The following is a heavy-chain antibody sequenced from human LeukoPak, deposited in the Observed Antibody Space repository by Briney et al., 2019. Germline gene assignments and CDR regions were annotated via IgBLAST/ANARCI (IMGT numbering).Heavy chain of an antibody. V-gene: IGHV3-7*04. CDR2: IKQDGSEK. Sequence: GGSLRLSCAASGFTFSSYWMSWVRQAPGKGLEWVANIKQDGSEKYYVDSVKGRFTISRDNAKNSLYLQMNSLRAEDTAVYYCARALSIIVPNWFDPWGQGTLVTVSS. CDR1: GFTFSSYW. J-gene: IGHJ5*02. D-gene: IGHD1-14*01. CDR3: ARALSIIVPNWFDP.